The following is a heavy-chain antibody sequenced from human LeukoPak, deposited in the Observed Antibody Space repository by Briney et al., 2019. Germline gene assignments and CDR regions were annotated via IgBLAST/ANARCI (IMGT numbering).Heavy chain of an antibody. Sequence: PSETLSLTCAVYGGSFSGYYWSWIRQPPGKGLEWIGETNHSGSTNYNPSLKSRVTISVDTSKNQFSLKLSSVTAADTAVYYCARSIRPTVTKYYFDYWGQGTLVTVSS. V-gene: IGHV4-34*01. CDR2: TNHSGST. J-gene: IGHJ4*02. CDR3: ARSIRPTVTKYYFDY. CDR1: GGSFSGYY. D-gene: IGHD4-17*01.